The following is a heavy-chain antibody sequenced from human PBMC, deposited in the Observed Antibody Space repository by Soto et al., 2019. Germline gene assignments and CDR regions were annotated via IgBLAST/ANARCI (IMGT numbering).Heavy chain of an antibody. CDR1: GGSIISSNC. J-gene: IGHJ4*02. D-gene: IGHD4-17*01. V-gene: IGHV4-4*02. CDR3: ARDRGYGDYFDY. CDR2: IYHSGST. Sequence: SETLSPTCAVSGGSIISSNCLRVIRHPPGKGLEWIGEIYHSGSTNYNPSLKSRFTISVDKSKNQFSLKLSSVTAADTAVYYCARDRGYGDYFDYWGQGTLVTVSS.